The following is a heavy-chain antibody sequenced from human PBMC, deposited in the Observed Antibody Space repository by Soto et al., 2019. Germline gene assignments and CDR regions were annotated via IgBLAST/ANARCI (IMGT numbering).Heavy chain of an antibody. V-gene: IGHV3-48*03. CDR1: GFTFSPYE. Sequence: PGGSRRLSCAASGFTFSPYEMSWVRQAPGKGLEWISYISSSGSTIHYADSVKGRFSISRDNAKKSLFLQMNSLRAEDTAVYYCVREAPCSNGVCQFDYWGRGTLVTAPQ. J-gene: IGHJ4*02. D-gene: IGHD2-8*01. CDR2: ISSSGSTI. CDR3: VREAPCSNGVCQFDY.